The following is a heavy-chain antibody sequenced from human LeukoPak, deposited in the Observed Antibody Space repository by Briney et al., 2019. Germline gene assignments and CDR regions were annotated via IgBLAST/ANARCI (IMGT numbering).Heavy chain of an antibody. D-gene: IGHD6-13*01. J-gene: IGHJ4*02. CDR3: TRSTHSIRAAGGFDN. CDR2: IYHRGST. V-gene: IGHV4-4*02. Sequence: PSETLSLTCAVSGGSISSINWWSWVRHPPGKGLDGIGEIYHRGSTNYNPSLKSRVTISVDTSKNQFSLKLSSVTAADTDVYYCTRSTHSIRAAGGFDNWGQGTLVTVPS. CDR1: GGSISSINW.